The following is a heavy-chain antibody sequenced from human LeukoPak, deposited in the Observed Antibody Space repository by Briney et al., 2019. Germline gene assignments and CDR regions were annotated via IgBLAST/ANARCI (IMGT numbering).Heavy chain of an antibody. V-gene: IGHV3-30*02. Sequence: PGGSLRLSCAASGFTFSNYDMRWVRQAPGKGLEWVAFIRNDGSNEYYADSVKGRFTVSRDNSQNTQYLQMNSLRPEETALYYCATGSCSATSCSRYLDYWGQGTLVTVSS. CDR1: GFTFSNYD. CDR3: ATGSCSATSCSRYLDY. J-gene: IGHJ4*02. CDR2: IRNDGSNE. D-gene: IGHD2-2*03.